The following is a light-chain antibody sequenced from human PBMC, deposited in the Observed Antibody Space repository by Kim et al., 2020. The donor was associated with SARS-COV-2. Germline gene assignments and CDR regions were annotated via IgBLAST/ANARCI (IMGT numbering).Light chain of an antibody. V-gene: IGKV3-20*01. CDR2: DAS. CDR3: QQYGSSPT. CDR1: QSIYSNS. J-gene: IGKJ1*01. Sequence: EIVLTQSPGTLSLSPGESATLSCKASQSIYSNSVAWYQHKPGQTPRLLIYDASSRATAIADRFSGSGSGTDFTLTISRLEPEDFAVYYCQQYGSSPTFGQGTKLEIK.